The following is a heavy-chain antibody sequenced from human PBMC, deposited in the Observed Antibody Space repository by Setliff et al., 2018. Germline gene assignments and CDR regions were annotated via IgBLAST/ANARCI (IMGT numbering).Heavy chain of an antibody. J-gene: IGHJ4*02. CDR1: GFTVSTFS. CDR3: AKWERGTTSDYFDY. D-gene: IGHD1-26*01. CDR2: ISDDGTNE. Sequence: SLRLSCAASGFTVSTFSMHWVRQAPVKGLEWVATISDDGTNEFYADSVKGRFTISRDNFKNTLYLQMNSLRVEDTAVYYCAKWERGTTSDYFDYWGQGALVTVSS. V-gene: IGHV3-30*18.